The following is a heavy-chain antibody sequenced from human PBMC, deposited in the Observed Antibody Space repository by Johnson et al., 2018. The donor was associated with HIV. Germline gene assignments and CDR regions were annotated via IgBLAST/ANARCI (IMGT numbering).Heavy chain of an antibody. Sequence: QVQLVESGGGLVKPGGSLRLSCAASGFTFSDCYMSWLRQAPGKGLEWVAVISYDGSNKYHADSVKGRFTISRDNSKNTLFLQMNSLTADDTAVYFCAREMVAAKDAFDIWGQGTMVTVSS. J-gene: IGHJ3*02. CDR1: GFTFSDCY. CDR3: AREMVAAKDAFDI. D-gene: IGHD2-15*01. V-gene: IGHV3-30*04. CDR2: ISYDGSNK.